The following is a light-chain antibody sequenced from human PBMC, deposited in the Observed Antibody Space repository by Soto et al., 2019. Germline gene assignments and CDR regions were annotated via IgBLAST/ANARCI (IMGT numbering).Light chain of an antibody. Sequence: EIVLTQSPGTLSLSPGERAILSCRASQSISLNYLAWYQHKPGQAPRLLISGVSRRATVIPARFSGYGSETDFTLTISSLEPEDFAVYYCQQRNDGLTFGGGTKVEI. J-gene: IGKJ4*01. CDR3: QQRNDGLT. CDR2: GVS. CDR1: QSISLNY. V-gene: IGKV3D-20*02.